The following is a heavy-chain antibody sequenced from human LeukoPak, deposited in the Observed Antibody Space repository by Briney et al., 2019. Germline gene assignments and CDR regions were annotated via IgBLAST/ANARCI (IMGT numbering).Heavy chain of an antibody. V-gene: IGHV3-74*01. D-gene: IGHD6-13*01. Sequence: PGGSLRLSCAASGFTFSSYWMHWVRQAPGKGLVWVSRIKSDGITTSYADSVKGRFTISRDNAKNTLYLQMNSLRADDTAVYYCARVSAGVAAAEEYSWFDPWGQGTLVTVSS. CDR1: GFTFSSYW. CDR2: IKSDGITT. J-gene: IGHJ5*02. CDR3: ARVSAGVAAAEEYSWFDP.